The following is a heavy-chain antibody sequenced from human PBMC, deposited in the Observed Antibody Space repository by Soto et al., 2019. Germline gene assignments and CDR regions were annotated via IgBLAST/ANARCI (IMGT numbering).Heavy chain of an antibody. J-gene: IGHJ4*02. CDR2: IYYSGST. CDR3: ARESFGYCSGGSCSGSIDY. V-gene: IGHV4-30-4*08. Sequence: SLTCTVSGGSISSGDYYWSWIRQPPGKGLEWIGYIYYSGSTYYNPSLKSRVTISVDTSKNQFSLKLSSVTAADTAVYYCARESFGYCSGGSCSGSIDYWGQGTLVTVSS. CDR1: GGSISSGDYY. D-gene: IGHD2-15*01.